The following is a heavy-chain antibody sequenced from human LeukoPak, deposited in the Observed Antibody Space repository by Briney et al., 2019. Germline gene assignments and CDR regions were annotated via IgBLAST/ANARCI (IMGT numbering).Heavy chain of an antibody. D-gene: IGHD6-19*01. CDR3: AKDATGIAVAGLDPDY. Sequence: PGGSLRLSCAASGFTFSSYAMSWVRQAPGKGLEWISAISGSGGSTYYADSVKGRFTISRDNSKNTLYLQMNSLRAEDTAVYYCAKDATGIAVAGLDPDYWGQGTLVTVSS. J-gene: IGHJ4*02. CDR2: ISGSGGST. V-gene: IGHV3-23*01. CDR1: GFTFSSYA.